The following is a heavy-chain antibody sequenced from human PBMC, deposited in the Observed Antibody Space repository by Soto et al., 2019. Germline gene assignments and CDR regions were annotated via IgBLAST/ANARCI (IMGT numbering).Heavy chain of an antibody. CDR1: GGTFSSYA. D-gene: IGHD2-15*01. CDR2: IIPIFGTA. V-gene: IGHV1-69*01. J-gene: IGHJ6*02. CDR3: ARSQGGSSSLDIYYYYYYGRDV. Sequence: QVQLVQSGAEVKKPGSSVKVSCKAPGGTFSSYAISWVRQAPGQGLEWMGGIIPIFGTAKYAQKFQGRVTITADESTSTGYMELSSLRSEDTAGDYGARSQGGSSSLDIYYYYYYGRDVGGQGTTVTVSS.